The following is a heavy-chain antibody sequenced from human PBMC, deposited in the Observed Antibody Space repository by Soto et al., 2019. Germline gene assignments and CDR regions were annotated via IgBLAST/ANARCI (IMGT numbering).Heavy chain of an antibody. V-gene: IGHV1-69*13. CDR2: IIPIFGTA. CDR3: ARRNGYSSSWYYFDY. Sequence: SVKVSCKASGGTVSSYAISWVRQAPGQGLEWMGGIIPIFGTANYAQKFQGRVTITADESTSTAYMELSSPRSEDTAVYYCARRNGYSSSWYYFDYWGKGTLVTVSS. CDR1: GGTVSSYA. D-gene: IGHD6-13*01. J-gene: IGHJ4*02.